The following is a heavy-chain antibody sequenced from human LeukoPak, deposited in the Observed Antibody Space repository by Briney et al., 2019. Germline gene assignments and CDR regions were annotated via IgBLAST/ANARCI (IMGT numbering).Heavy chain of an antibody. CDR2: INPSGGIT. CDR1: GYTFTSYY. J-gene: IGHJ3*02. D-gene: IGHD1-1*01. V-gene: IGHV1-46*01. Sequence: ASVKVSFKASGYTFTSYYLHWVRQAPGQGLEWMGIINPSGGITTYAQKFQGRVTMTRDTSTSTDYMELSSLRSEDTAVYYCARRTFNWNSGDDAFDIWGQGTMVTVSS. CDR3: ARRTFNWNSGDDAFDI.